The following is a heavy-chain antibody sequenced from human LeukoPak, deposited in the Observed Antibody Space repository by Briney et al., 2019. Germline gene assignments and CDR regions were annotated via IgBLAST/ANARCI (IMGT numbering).Heavy chain of an antibody. Sequence: SVKVSCKASGYTFTSYGISWVRQAPGQGLEWMGGIIPIFGTANYAQKFQGRVTITADESTSTAYMELSSLRSEDTAVYYCAREQCPNGGSCFFDYWGQGTLVTVSS. J-gene: IGHJ4*02. CDR1: GYTFTSYG. D-gene: IGHD2-15*01. V-gene: IGHV1-69*13. CDR3: AREQCPNGGSCFFDY. CDR2: IIPIFGTA.